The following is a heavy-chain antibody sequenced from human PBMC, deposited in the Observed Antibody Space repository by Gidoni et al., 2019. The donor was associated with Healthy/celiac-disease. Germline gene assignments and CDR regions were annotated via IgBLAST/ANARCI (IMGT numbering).Heavy chain of an antibody. V-gene: IGHV1-69*01. CDR2: IIPIFGTA. J-gene: IGHJ6*02. Sequence: QVQLVQSGAEVKKHGSSVMVSCKASGGSFSSYAIRWVRQAPGQGLEWMGGIIPIFGTANYAQKFQGRVTIAADESTSTAYMELSSLRSEDTAVYYCAGGDNYYYGMDVWGQGTTVTVSS. CDR1: GGSFSSYA. CDR3: AGGDNYYYGMDV. D-gene: IGHD2-21*02.